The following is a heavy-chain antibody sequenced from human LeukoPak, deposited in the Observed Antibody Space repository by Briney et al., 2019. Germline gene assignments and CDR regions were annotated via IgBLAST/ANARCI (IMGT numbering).Heavy chain of an antibody. V-gene: IGHV3-74*01. CDR1: GFILSSYW. CDR2: INFDGTST. D-gene: IGHD6-13*01. Sequence: GGSLRLSCAGSGFILSSYWLHWVRQAPGKGLVWVSRINFDGTSTNYADFVKGRFTISRDNAKNSLYLQMNSLRAEDTAVYYCARVYSSSWGSRYYYYMDVWGKGTTVTVSS. CDR3: ARVYSSSWGSRYYYYMDV. J-gene: IGHJ6*03.